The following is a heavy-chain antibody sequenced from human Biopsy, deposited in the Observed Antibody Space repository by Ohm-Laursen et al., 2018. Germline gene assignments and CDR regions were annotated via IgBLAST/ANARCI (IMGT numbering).Heavy chain of an antibody. CDR2: IYDRGSTA. D-gene: IGHD3-22*01. V-gene: IGHV4-59*01. J-gene: IGHJ2*01. CDR3: ARDRGYYSDRTVPGYFDL. Sequence: SETLSLTCTVSGDSISSYYWSWIRQPPGQGLEYIGYIYDRGSTANYNPSLESRVTMSVDMPKNQFSLKLSSVTAADTAIYYCARDRGYYSDRTVPGYFDLWGRGTLVTVSS. CDR1: GDSISSYY.